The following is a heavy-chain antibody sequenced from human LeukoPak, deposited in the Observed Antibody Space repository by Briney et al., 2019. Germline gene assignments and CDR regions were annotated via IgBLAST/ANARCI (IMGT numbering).Heavy chain of an antibody. CDR1: GFTFSNAW. CDR2: IKSKTDGGTT. V-gene: IGHV3-15*01. J-gene: IGHJ6*02. Sequence: GGSLRLSCAASGFTFSNAWMSWVRQAPGKGLEWVGRIKSKTDGGTTDYAAPVKGRFTISRDDSKNTLYLQMNSLKTEDTAVYYCTTDGDDNYYYYYGMDVWGQGTTVTVSS. D-gene: IGHD7-27*01. CDR3: TTDGDDNYYYYYGMDV.